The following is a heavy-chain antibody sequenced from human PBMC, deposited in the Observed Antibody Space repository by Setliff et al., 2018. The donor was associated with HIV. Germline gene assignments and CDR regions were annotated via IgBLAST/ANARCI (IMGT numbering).Heavy chain of an antibody. V-gene: IGHV4-31*03. Sequence: KPSETLSLTCTVSGGSISSGGYYWGWIRHPPGKGLEWIGYIYYSGSTYYNPSLKNRVSISVDTSKNQFSLKLSSVTAADTAVYYCARDFISDSSGYYSSHFDCWGQGTLVTVSS. D-gene: IGHD3-22*01. CDR1: GGSISSGGYY. J-gene: IGHJ4*02. CDR2: IYYSGST. CDR3: ARDFISDSSGYYSSHFDC.